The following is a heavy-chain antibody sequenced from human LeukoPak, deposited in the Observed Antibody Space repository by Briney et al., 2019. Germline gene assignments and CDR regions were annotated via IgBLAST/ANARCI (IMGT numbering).Heavy chain of an antibody. Sequence: PSETLSLTCTVSGYSVSNGFHWDWIRQPIGKGLEWIGNIYHRGNSYYNPSLKSRVTILLDTSKNQLSLRLTSVTAADTAVYYCARGWGSGYDKAWFDPWGQGTLVTVSS. CDR2: IYHRGNS. D-gene: IGHD5-12*01. CDR1: GYSVSNGFH. J-gene: IGHJ5*02. CDR3: ARGWGSGYDKAWFDP. V-gene: IGHV4-38-2*02.